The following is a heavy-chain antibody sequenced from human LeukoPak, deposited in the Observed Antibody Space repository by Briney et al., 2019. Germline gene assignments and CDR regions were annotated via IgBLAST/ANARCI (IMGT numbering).Heavy chain of an antibody. CDR2: IWYDGSNK. CDR1: GFTFSSYG. Sequence: GGSLRLSCAASGFTFSSYGMHWVRQAPGKGLEWVAVIWYDGSNKYYADSVKGRFTISRDNAKNSLYLQMNSLRAEDTAVYYCARCFDIWGQGTMVTVSS. J-gene: IGHJ3*02. V-gene: IGHV3-33*01. CDR3: ARCFDI.